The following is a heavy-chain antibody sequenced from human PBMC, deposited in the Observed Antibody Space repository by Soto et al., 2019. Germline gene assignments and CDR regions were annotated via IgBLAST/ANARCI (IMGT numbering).Heavy chain of an antibody. Sequence: GGSLRLSCAASGFTFSSYWMHWVRQAPGKGLVWVSRINSDGSSTSYADSVKGRFTISRDNAKNTLYLQMNSLRAEDTAVYYCAIVIYFYGSGIYFPYYYYYGMYVWGQGTTVTVSS. CDR1: GFTFSSYW. CDR3: AIVIYFYGSGIYFPYYYYYGMYV. J-gene: IGHJ6*02. V-gene: IGHV3-74*01. D-gene: IGHD3-10*01. CDR2: INSDGSST.